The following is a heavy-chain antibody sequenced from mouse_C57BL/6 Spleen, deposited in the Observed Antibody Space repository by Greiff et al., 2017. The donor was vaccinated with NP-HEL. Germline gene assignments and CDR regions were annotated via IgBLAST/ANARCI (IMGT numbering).Heavy chain of an antibody. Sequence: VQLQQSGAELVRPGASVTLSCKASGYTFTDYEMHWVKQTPVHGLEWIGAIDPETGSTAYNQKFKGKAILTADKSSSTAYMELRSLTSEDSAVYYCTRWSNGSSPWFAYWGQGTLVTVSA. V-gene: IGHV1-15*01. CDR3: TRWSNGSSPWFAY. D-gene: IGHD1-1*01. CDR2: IDPETGST. CDR1: GYTFTDYE. J-gene: IGHJ3*01.